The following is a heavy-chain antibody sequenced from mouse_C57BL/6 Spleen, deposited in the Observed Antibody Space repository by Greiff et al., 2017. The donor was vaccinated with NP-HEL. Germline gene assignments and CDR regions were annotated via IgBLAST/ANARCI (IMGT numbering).Heavy chain of an antibody. CDR2: IYPRSGNT. D-gene: IGHD6-5*01. Sequence: VQLQQSGAELARPGASVKLSCKASGYTFTSYGISWVKQRTGQGLEWIGEIYPRSGNTYYNEKFKGKATLTADKSSSTAYMELRSLTSEDSAVFVCARSLYDYDAMDYWGQGTSVTVSS. J-gene: IGHJ4*01. CDR3: ARSLYDYDAMDY. V-gene: IGHV1-81*01. CDR1: GYTFTSYG.